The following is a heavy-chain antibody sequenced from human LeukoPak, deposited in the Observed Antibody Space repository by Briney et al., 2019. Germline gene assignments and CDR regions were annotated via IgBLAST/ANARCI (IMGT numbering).Heavy chain of an antibody. V-gene: IGHV1-2*06. Sequence: ASVNVSCKASGYTFAGYYMHWVRQAPGQGLEWMGRINPNSGGTNYAQKFQGRVTMTRDTSISTAYMELSRLRSDDTAVYYCARRSSGSSLDFDYWGQGTLVTVSS. D-gene: IGHD3-10*01. J-gene: IGHJ4*02. CDR3: ARRSSGSSLDFDY. CDR2: INPNSGGT. CDR1: GYTFAGYY.